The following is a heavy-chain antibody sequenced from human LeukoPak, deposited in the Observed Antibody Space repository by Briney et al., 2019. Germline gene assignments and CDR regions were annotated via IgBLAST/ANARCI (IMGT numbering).Heavy chain of an antibody. J-gene: IGHJ2*01. D-gene: IGHD2-8*02. V-gene: IGHV3-48*04. CDR3: ARDGAFTGPHWWFDL. Sequence: GGSLRLSCAASGFTFSSHSMNWVRQAPGKGLEWLSYITPSGFTVYSDSVQGRFTISRDSAKNSVYLQMNSPTAEDTAMYYCARDGAFTGPHWWFDLWGRGTLVTVSS. CDR1: GFTFSSHS. CDR2: ITPSGFTV.